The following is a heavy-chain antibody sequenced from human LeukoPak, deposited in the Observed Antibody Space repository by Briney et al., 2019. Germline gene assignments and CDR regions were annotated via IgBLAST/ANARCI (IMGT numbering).Heavy chain of an antibody. J-gene: IGHJ3*01. Sequence: KLQGRVTMTTDTSTSTAYMELRSLRSDDTAVYYCARLKWDPHAFDFWGQGTMVTVSS. V-gene: IGHV1-18*01. CDR3: ARLKWDPHAFDF. D-gene: IGHD1-26*01.